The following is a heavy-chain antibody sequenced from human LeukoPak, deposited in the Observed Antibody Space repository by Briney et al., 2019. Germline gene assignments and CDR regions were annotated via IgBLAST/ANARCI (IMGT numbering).Heavy chain of an antibody. CDR2: IHNSGRT. CDR1: GGSVSSYY. V-gene: IGHV4-59*08. J-gene: IGHJ5*02. D-gene: IGHD6-6*01. Sequence: SETLSLTCSVSGGSVSSYYWSWIRQSPGKGLKWIGYIHNSGRTNYNPSLKSRVTGFVDTSKNQVSLRLSSVTAADTAVYYCARHTTLSLAAPFDPWGQGTLVTVSS. CDR3: ARHTTLSLAAPFDP.